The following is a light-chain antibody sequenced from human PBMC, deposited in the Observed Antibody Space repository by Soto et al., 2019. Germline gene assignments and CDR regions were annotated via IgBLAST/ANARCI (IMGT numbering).Light chain of an antibody. Sequence: EIVLTQSPATLSLSPGERATLSCRASQSISNFLAWYQQKPGQAPRLLIYDASKRATDIPDRFIGSGSGTDFTLTINSLEPEDFAVYYCHQRSNWPPFTFGGGTKGDIK. V-gene: IGKV3-11*01. J-gene: IGKJ4*01. CDR2: DAS. CDR3: HQRSNWPPFT. CDR1: QSISNF.